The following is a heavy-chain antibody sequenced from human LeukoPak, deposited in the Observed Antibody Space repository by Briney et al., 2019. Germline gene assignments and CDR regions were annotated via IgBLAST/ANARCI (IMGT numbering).Heavy chain of an antibody. D-gene: IGHD6-13*01. J-gene: IGHJ4*02. V-gene: IGHV4-59*01. CDR2: IYYTGST. CDR3: ARGVYIAAAQYAY. CDR1: GGSISSYY. Sequence: SETLSLTCTVSGGSISSYYWSWIRQPPGKGLEWIGYIYYTGSTSYNPSLKSRVTISVDTSKNQFSLKLSSVTAADTAVYYCARGVYIAAAQYAYWGQGTLVTVSS.